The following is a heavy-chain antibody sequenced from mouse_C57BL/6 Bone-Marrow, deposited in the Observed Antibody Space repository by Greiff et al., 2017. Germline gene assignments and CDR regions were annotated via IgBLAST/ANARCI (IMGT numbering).Heavy chain of an antibody. CDR2: INPYNGGT. Sequence: EVQLQQSGPVLVKPGASVKMSCKASVYTFTDYYMNWVKQSHGKSLEWIGVINPYNGGTSYNQKFKGKATLTVDKSSSTAYMELNSLTSEDSAVYYCARERDYDSPYYAMDYWGQGTSVTVSS. CDR3: ARERDYDSPYYAMDY. V-gene: IGHV1-19*01. D-gene: IGHD2-4*01. J-gene: IGHJ4*01. CDR1: VYTFTDYY.